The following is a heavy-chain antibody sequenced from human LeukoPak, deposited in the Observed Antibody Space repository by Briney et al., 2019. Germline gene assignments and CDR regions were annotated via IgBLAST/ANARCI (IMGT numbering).Heavy chain of an antibody. J-gene: IGHJ4*02. CDR3: ASLGVQGGYYYDDY. V-gene: IGHV1-18*01. D-gene: IGHD3-22*01. CDR1: GYTFTSYG. Sequence: VSVKFSCKASGYTFTSYGIFCVRQASGQGFECMGWIGPYNGNTNYAQKLQGRVTMTSDTSTRTAYMELRSLRPDDTAVYYCASLGVQGGYYYDDYWGQGTLVTVSS. CDR2: IGPYNGNT.